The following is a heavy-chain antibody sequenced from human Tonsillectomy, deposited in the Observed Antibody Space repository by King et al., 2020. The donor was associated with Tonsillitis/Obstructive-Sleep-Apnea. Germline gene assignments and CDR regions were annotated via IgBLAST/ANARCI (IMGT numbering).Heavy chain of an antibody. CDR3: ARLPYFDLWSGPFFDY. V-gene: IGHV5-51*01. Sequence: QLVQSGAEVKKPGESLKIACKGSGYTFTSQWIGWVRQMPGKGLEWVGIIFPGDSKTRYSPSFQGQVTISADKSINTAYLQWSGLRASDTAIYYCARLPYFDLWSGPFFDYWGQGTLVTVSS. CDR1: GYTFTSQW. CDR2: IFPGDSKT. J-gene: IGHJ4*02. D-gene: IGHD3-3*01.